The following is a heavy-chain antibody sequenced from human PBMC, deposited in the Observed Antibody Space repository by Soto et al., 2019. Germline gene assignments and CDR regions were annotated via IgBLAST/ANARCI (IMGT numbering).Heavy chain of an antibody. CDR1: GGTFSSYE. CDR3: ASVWSGYSGAHF. D-gene: IGHD3-3*01. J-gene: IGHJ4*02. V-gene: IGHV3-48*03. Sequence: VQLVQSGAEVKKPGSSVKVSCKASGGTFSSYEMIWVRQAPGEGLECLSYITRGGSTIHYADSVKGRFTISRDNAKNSLYLQMNSLRAEDSAVYYCASVWSGYSGAHFWGQGTLVTVSS. CDR2: ITRGGSTI.